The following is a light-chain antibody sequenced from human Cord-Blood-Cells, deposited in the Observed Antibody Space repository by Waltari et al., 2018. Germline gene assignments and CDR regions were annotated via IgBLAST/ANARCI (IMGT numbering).Light chain of an antibody. CDR2: VTS. V-gene: IGLV1-40*01. CDR1: SSNIGAGYD. CDR3: QSYDSSLSGWG. Sequence: QSVLTQPPSVSGAPGQRVTIPCTGSSSNIGAGYDVHWYQQLPGTAPKLPIYVTSKRHSGVPDRLSGCKSVPSASLAITGLQAEDEADYYCQSYDSSLSGWGFGGGTKLTVL. J-gene: IGLJ2*01.